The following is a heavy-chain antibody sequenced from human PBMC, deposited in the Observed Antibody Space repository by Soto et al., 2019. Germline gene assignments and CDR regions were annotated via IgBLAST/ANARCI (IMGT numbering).Heavy chain of an antibody. D-gene: IGHD3-3*01. CDR3: AKKPDCWSCGMDV. Sequence: GGSLRLSCAASGFTFKSYAMTWVRQAPGKGLEWVSIISSSGDATYYVDSVKGRFTISRDNSRNTLNLQLNSLRIEDTAVYYGAKKPDCWSCGMDVWGQGTRVTV. V-gene: IGHV3-23*01. CDR1: GFTFKSYA. CDR2: ISSSGDAT. J-gene: IGHJ6*02.